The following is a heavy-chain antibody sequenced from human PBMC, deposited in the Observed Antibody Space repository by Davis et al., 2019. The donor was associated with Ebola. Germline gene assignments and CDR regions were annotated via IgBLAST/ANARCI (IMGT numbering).Heavy chain of an antibody. D-gene: IGHD2-15*01. CDR1: GFTFSSYS. Sequence: PGGSLRLSCAASGFTFSSYSMNWVRQAPGKGLEWVSSISSSSSYIYYADSVKGRFTISRDNAKNSLYLQMNSLRAEDTALYYCAKGLVRYCSGGSCDSLDYWGQGTLVTVSS. CDR2: ISSSSSYI. J-gene: IGHJ4*02. CDR3: AKGLVRYCSGGSCDSLDY. V-gene: IGHV3-21*04.